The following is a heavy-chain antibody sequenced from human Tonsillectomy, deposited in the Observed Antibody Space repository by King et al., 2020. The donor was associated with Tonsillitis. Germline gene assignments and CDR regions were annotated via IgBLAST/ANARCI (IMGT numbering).Heavy chain of an antibody. CDR2: INHSGST. V-gene: IGHV4-34*01. CDR3: ARGTKENCSGGTCYAPYYYYGMDV. Sequence: VQLQQWGAGLLKPSETLSRTCAVYGGSFSGYYWSWIRQPPGKGLEWIGEINHSGSTNYNPSLKSRVTISVDTSKNQFSLKLSSVTAADTAVYYCARGTKENCSGGTCYAPYYYYGMDVWGQGTTVTVSS. CDR1: GGSFSGYY. J-gene: IGHJ6*02. D-gene: IGHD2-15*01.